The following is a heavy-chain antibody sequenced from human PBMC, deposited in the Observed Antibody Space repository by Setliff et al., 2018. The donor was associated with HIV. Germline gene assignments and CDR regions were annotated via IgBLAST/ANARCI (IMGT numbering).Heavy chain of an antibody. D-gene: IGHD1-1*01. Sequence: ASVKVSCKASGYTFMSYGISWVRQAPGQGLEWMGWTSPYNGNTSYTHKLQGRVTMTTDTSTSIAYMELRGLKSDDTAIYYCVRDVRLGLRNWKSGHFDYWGQGTLVTVSS. V-gene: IGHV1-18*01. J-gene: IGHJ4*02. CDR3: VRDVRLGLRNWKSGHFDY. CDR2: TSPYNGNT. CDR1: GYTFMSYG.